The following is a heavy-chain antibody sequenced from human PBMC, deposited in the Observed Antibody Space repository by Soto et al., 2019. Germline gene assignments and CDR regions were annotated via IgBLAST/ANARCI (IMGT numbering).Heavy chain of an antibody. Sequence: SETLSLTCAVSGGSFRGYFWSWIRQSPDKGLEWIGEINDSGSTYYNPSFKSRLTISVDTSKSRISLTLTSVTAADSAVYYCQGGDFWGQGTRVTVS. CDR2: INDSGST. D-gene: IGHD3-16*01. CDR3: QGGDF. V-gene: IGHV4-34*01. J-gene: IGHJ4*02. CDR1: GGSFRGYF.